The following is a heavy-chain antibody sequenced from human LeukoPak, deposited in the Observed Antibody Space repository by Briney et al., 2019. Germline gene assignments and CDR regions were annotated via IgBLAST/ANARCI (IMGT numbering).Heavy chain of an antibody. CDR2: IGAGGTFT. Sequence: GGSLRLSCTASGFTFSSYAMNWVRQAPGKGLEWVSGIGAGGTFTYYADSVKGRFTISRDNSRNTLYLQMNSLRAEDTAVYYCARETLTYFYDSGSRHWGQGTLVTVSS. V-gene: IGHV3-23*01. D-gene: IGHD3-10*01. J-gene: IGHJ4*02. CDR1: GFTFSSYA. CDR3: ARETLTYFYDSGSRH.